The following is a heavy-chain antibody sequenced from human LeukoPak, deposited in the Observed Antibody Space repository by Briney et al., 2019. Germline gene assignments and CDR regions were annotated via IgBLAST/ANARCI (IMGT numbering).Heavy chain of an antibody. J-gene: IGHJ4*02. CDR3: AKVKYTFGGVIDPYYFDY. V-gene: IGHV3-53*05. CDR2: IYTGGLT. Sequence: PGGSLRLSCAASGFTVSSNHMTWVRQAPGKGLEWVSEIYTGGLTFYADSVTGRFTISRDNAKNSLYLQMNRLRAEGTALYYCAKVKYTFGGVIDPYYFDYWGQGNLVTVSS. CDR1: GFTVSSNH. D-gene: IGHD3-16*02.